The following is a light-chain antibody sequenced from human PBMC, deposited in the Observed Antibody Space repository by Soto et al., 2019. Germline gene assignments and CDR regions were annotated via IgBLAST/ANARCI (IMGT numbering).Light chain of an antibody. J-gene: IGKJ4*01. CDR2: GAT. V-gene: IGKV3-15*01. Sequence: ERVMTQSPATLAVSPGGRATLSCRASQSVEDDVAWYQQRPGQAPRLLISGATERATDVPARFSGSGSGTDFTRTINSLQSDDVGVYYCQQYNRWPLAFGGGTKVELK. CDR1: QSVEDD. CDR3: QQYNRWPLA.